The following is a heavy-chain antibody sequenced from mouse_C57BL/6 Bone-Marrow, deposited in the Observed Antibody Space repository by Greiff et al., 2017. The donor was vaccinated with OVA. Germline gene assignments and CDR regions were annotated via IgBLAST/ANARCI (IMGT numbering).Heavy chain of an antibody. CDR3: TRGYYFDY. CDR1: GYTFTSYT. V-gene: IGHV1-4*01. J-gene: IGHJ2*01. CDR2: IDPTNDYT. Sequence: VKLQESGAELARPGASVKMSCKASGYTFTSYTIHWVKQRPGQGLEWIGYIDPTNDYTNYTQKFKGKATLTADKYSSTAYMQLSSLTSEDCEVYYCTRGYYFDYWGQGTTLTVSS.